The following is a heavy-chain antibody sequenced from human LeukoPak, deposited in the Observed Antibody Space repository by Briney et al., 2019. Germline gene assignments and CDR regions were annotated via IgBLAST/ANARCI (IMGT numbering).Heavy chain of an antibody. J-gene: IGHJ4*02. Sequence: ASVKVSCKASGYTFSSYYMHWVRQAPGQGLEWVGLINPTGDSTNYAQNFRGRVPMTRDTSTSTVYMDLSSLRSEDTAVYYCAREASGGYFDYWGQGTLVTVSS. D-gene: IGHD4-23*01. CDR1: GYTFSSYY. CDR3: AREASGGYFDY. CDR2: INPTGDST. V-gene: IGHV1-46*01.